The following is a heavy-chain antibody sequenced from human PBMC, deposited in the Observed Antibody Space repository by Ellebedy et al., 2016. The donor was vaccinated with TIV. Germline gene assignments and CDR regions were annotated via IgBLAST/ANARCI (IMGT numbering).Heavy chain of an antibody. CDR3: SRGWSTPDS. D-gene: IGHD2-15*01. V-gene: IGHV3-48*01. CDR2: ISSSSTTI. Sequence: GESLKISCAASGFSFSSYSMNWVRQAPGKGLEWISYISSSSTTIYYADSVKGRFTISRDNEQDTLFLQMNSLRAEDTAVYFCSRGWSTPDSWGQGTTVTVSS. CDR1: GFSFSSYS. J-gene: IGHJ6*02.